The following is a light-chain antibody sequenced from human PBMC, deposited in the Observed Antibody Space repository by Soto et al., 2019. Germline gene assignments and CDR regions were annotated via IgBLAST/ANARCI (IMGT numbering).Light chain of an antibody. CDR2: GAS. CDR1: LSISSNY. V-gene: IGKV3-20*01. J-gene: IGKJ2*01. Sequence: VLTQSPGTLSMSPGERATFSCRASLSISSNYLAWYQHKPGQAPRLLIYGASSRATDIPHRLSGSGSGTVFTLSFNRLEPQDCGMYYFQQIGDSPPYTFGQGTWLEI. CDR3: QQIGDSPPYT.